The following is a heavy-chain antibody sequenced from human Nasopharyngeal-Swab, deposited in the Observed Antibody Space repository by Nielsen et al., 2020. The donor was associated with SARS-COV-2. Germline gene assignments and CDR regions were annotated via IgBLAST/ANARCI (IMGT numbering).Heavy chain of an antibody. J-gene: IGHJ5*02. Sequence: GESLKISCAASGFTFSSYAMSWVRQAPGKGLEWVSAISGSGGSTYYADSVKGRFTISRGNSKNTLYLQMNSLRAEDTAVYYCAKDGRLSTRNWFDPWGQGTLVTVSS. CDR1: GFTFSSYA. CDR3: AKDGRLSTRNWFDP. CDR2: ISGSGGST. V-gene: IGHV3-23*01. D-gene: IGHD2-2*01.